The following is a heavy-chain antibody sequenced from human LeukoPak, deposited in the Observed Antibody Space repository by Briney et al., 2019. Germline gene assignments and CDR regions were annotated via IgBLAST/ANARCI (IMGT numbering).Heavy chain of an antibody. J-gene: IGHJ6*01. D-gene: IGHD1-1*01. V-gene: IGHV3-15*04. Sequence: PGGSQTLSCAASAFALSNAWVSWVRQAPGKGLEWVGRIESETDGGTTDYAAPVKGRFSISRDESKNTLYLKMNSLKTEDTAVYYCTTENWNDLTLWGLDVCGQGTAFTVSS. CDR2: IESETDGGTT. CDR1: AFALSNAW. CDR3: TTENWNDLTLWGLDV.